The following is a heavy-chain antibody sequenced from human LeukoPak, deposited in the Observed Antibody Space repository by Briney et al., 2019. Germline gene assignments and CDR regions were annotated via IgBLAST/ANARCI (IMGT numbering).Heavy chain of an antibody. CDR3: ARLGVGATENYFDY. D-gene: IGHD1-26*01. V-gene: IGHV4-39*01. CDR1: GGSISSSSYY. J-gene: IGHJ4*02. Sequence: PSETLSPTCTVSGGSISSSSYYWGWIRQPPGKGLEWIGSIYYSGSTYYNPSLKSRVTISVDTSKNQFSLKLNSVTAADTAVYYCARLGVGATENYFDYWGQGTLVPVSS. CDR2: IYYSGST.